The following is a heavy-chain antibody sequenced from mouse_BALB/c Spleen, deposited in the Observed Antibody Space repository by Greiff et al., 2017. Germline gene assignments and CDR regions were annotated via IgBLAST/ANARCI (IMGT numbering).Heavy chain of an antibody. CDR3: ARKTGTEYFDY. CDR1: GFTFSSYG. V-gene: IGHV5-6*01. Sequence: EVKLMESGGDLVKPGGSLKLSCAASGFTFSSYGMSWVRQTPDKRLEWVATISSGGSYTYYPDSVKGRFTISRDNAKNTLYLQMSSLKSEDTAMYYCARKTGTEYFDYWGQGTTLTVSS. CDR2: ISSGGSYT. J-gene: IGHJ2*01. D-gene: IGHD4-1*01.